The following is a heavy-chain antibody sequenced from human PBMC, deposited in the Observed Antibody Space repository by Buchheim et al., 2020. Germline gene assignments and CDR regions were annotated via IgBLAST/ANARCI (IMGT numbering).Heavy chain of an antibody. D-gene: IGHD1-1*01. J-gene: IGHJ4*02. CDR1: GFSFSSYA. Sequence: EVQLLESGGGLVQPGGSLRLSCAASGFSFSSYAMNWVRQAPRKGLDWVSFITGSGGTTYFADPVKGRFTISRDNSKNTLYLQMNSLRAEDTAVYYCARDRYNWNDVSYFDYWGQGTL. CDR2: ITGSGGTT. V-gene: IGHV3-23*01. CDR3: ARDRYNWNDVSYFDY.